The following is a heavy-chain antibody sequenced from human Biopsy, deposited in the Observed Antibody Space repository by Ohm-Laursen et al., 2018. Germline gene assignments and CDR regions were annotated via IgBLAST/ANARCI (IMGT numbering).Heavy chain of an antibody. V-gene: IGHV1-2*02. J-gene: IGHJ5*02. CDR3: TRGGYYYDSLAYYYWFDP. CDR1: GGTFSNYG. D-gene: IGHD3-22*01. CDR2: INAKTGDT. Sequence: SVKVSCKAPGGTFSNYGVNWVRQAPGQGLEWMGWINAKTGDTNYAQKFQGRVTMTRDTSISTAYVDLSSLRSDDTAVYYCTRGGYYYDSLAYYYWFDPWGQGTLVTVSS.